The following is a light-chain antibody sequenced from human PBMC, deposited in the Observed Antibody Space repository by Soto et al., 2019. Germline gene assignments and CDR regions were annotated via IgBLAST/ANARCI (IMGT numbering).Light chain of an antibody. J-gene: IGLJ1*01. Sequence: HCVLTQPASVSGSPGQSITISCTGTSSDVGHNKYVSWYQQYPGKVPKLLINKVSNRPSGVSNRFSGSKSGNTASLTISGLLAEDEADYFCTSSTSDSLYVFGTGTKV. CDR2: KVS. V-gene: IGLV2-14*01. CDR3: TSSTSDSLYV. CDR1: SSDVGHNKY.